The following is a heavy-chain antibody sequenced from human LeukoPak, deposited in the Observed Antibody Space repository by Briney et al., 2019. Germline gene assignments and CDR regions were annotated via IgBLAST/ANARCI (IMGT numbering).Heavy chain of an antibody. D-gene: IGHD3-22*01. Sequence: GGSLRLSCATSGSTFSNAWMNWVRQAPGKGLEWVGRIRSNSDGGTIDYAAPVKGRFTLSRDDPKTTLYLQMNSLQTEDTAVYYCATDFYDSTWGQGTLVTVSS. J-gene: IGHJ5*02. CDR3: ATDFYDST. CDR2: IRSNSDGGTI. V-gene: IGHV3-15*07. CDR1: GSTFSNAW.